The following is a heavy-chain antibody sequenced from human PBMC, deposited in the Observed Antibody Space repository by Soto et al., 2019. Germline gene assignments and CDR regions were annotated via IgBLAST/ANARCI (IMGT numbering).Heavy chain of an antibody. CDR2: INRSGFT. V-gene: IGHV4-34*10. Sequence: PSETLSLTCAVYGGSFSAFYWSWIRQPPGKGLEWIGEINRSGFTDYNPSLKSRLTISVDRSKNHFTLQLTSVTAADTAVYYCATSYGNAWYTYWGQGTQVTVSS. D-gene: IGHD6-13*01. CDR1: GGSFSAFY. J-gene: IGHJ4*02. CDR3: ATSYGNAWYTY.